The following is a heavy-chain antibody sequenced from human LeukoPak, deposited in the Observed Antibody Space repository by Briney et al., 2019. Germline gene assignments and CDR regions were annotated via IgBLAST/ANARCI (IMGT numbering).Heavy chain of an antibody. CDR2: IYYSGST. CDR1: GGSISSYY. V-gene: IGHV4-59*01. J-gene: IGHJ4*02. D-gene: IGHD3-22*01. CDR3: ARDRPAYDSSGSHFDY. Sequence: SETLSLTCTVSGGSISSYYWSWIRQPPGKGLEWVGYIYYSGSTNYNPSLKSRVTISVDTSKNQFSLKLSSVTAADTAVYYCARDRPAYDSSGSHFDYWGQGTLVTVSS.